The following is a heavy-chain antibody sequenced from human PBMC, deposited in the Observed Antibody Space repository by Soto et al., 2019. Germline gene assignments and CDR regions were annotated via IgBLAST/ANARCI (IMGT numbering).Heavy chain of an antibody. J-gene: IGHJ4*02. D-gene: IGHD2-15*01. CDR1: EGKCITYG. CDR3: AKDPRYCSGGCL. V-gene: IGHV3-23*01. Sequence: AAAEGKCITYGMSCVIKATGKGLEWVSAISGSGGSTYYADSVKGRFTISRDNSKNTLYLQMNSLRAEDTAVYYCAKDPRYCSGGCLWGQGTLVTVSS. CDR2: ISGSGGST.